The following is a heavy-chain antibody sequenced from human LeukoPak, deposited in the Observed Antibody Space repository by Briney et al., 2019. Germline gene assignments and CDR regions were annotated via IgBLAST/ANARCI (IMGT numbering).Heavy chain of an antibody. J-gene: IGHJ3*01. V-gene: IGHV4-38-2*01. D-gene: IGHD5-12*01. CDR3: EGVDPDSFDV. Sequence: SETLSLTCAVSDFSISNGYYWGWIRQPPGKGLEWIGGIFHSGNTHYNPSLKSRVTISVDTSKNDFSLRLTSVTAADTAVYYCEGVDPDSFDVWGQGRMVTVSS. CDR1: DFSISNGYY. CDR2: IFHSGNT.